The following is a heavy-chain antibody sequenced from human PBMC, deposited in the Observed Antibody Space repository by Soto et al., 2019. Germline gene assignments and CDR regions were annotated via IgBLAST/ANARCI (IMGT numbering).Heavy chain of an antibody. D-gene: IGHD2-15*01. Sequence: SETLSLTCTVSGGSISSAAYYWSWIRQPPGKGLEWIGEINHSGSTNYNPSLKSRVTISVDTSKNQFSLKLSSVTAADTAVYYCARGGYCSGGSCYSFYLAWFDPWGQGTLVTVSS. V-gene: IGHV4-34*01. J-gene: IGHJ5*02. CDR2: INHSGST. CDR3: ARGGYCSGGSCYSFYLAWFDP. CDR1: GGSISSAAYY.